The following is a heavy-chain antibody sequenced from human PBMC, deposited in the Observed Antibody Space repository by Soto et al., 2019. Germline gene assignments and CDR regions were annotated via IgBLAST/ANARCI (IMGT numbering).Heavy chain of an antibody. V-gene: IGHV5-51*01. CDR1: GYSFTSYW. J-gene: IGHJ6*02. D-gene: IGHD3-10*01. CDR3: ARHRAGYGSGSHYNLKYYYYGMDV. CDR2: IYPGDSDT. Sequence: PGESLKISCKGSGYSFTSYWIGWVRQMPGKGLEWMGIIYPGDSDTRYSPSFQGQVTISADKSISTAYLQWSSLKASDTAMYYCARHRAGYGSGSHYNLKYYYYGMDVWGQGTTVTVSS.